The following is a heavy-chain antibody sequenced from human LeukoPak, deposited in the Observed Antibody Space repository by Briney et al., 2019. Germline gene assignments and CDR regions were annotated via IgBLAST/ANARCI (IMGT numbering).Heavy chain of an antibody. J-gene: IGHJ4*02. CDR2: INHSGST. Sequence: SETLSLTCTVSGGSVSRDYWTWIRQPPGKGLEWIGEINHSGSTNYNPSLKSRVTISVDTSKNQFSLKLSSVTAADTAVYYCARARTYDILTGSSYYFDYWGQGTLVTVSS. D-gene: IGHD3-9*01. V-gene: IGHV4-34*01. CDR1: GGSVSRDY. CDR3: ARARTYDILTGSSYYFDY.